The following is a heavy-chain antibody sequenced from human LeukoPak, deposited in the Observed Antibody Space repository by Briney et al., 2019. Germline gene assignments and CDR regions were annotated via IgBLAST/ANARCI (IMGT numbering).Heavy chain of an antibody. J-gene: IGHJ4*02. Sequence: PGGSLRLSCAASGFTFSSYSMNWVRQAPGKGLEWVSSISSSSSYIYYADSVKGRFTISRDNAKNSLYLQMNSLRAEDTAVYYCARERAAAGNPADYWGQGTLVTVSS. CDR1: GFTFSSYS. D-gene: IGHD6-13*01. V-gene: IGHV3-21*01. CDR3: ARERAAAGNPADY. CDR2: ISSSSSYI.